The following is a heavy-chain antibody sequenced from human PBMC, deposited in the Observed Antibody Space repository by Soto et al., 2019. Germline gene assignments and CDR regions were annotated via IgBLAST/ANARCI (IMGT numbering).Heavy chain of an antibody. D-gene: IGHD3-16*01. CDR1: GYSFTSHY. CDR3: ARDQSRHDLVWWFDP. Sequence: QVQLVQSGAEVKKPGASVKVSCKAIGYSFTSHYMHWVRQAPGQGLEWMGTIYPGGVNIGYAQKFKGRVTMTKDTSTSTVYMELNSLTSEETAVYYCARDQSRHDLVWWFDPWGQGTLVTVSS. CDR2: IYPGGVNI. J-gene: IGHJ5*02. V-gene: IGHV1-46*03.